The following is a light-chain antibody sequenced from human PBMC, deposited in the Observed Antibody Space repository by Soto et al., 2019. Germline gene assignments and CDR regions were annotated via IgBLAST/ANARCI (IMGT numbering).Light chain of an antibody. V-gene: IGKV3-11*02. CDR1: QSIXGY. Sequence: EIVLTQCPVTLSSSPGERATLSCMASQSIXGYLVWDKQKPGQAPRLLIXDASNRATGVPARFSGSGSGRDFTLTLSSLKPEDFAVYYCQQYNKWPPLTFGQGTKVDIK. CDR2: DAS. J-gene: IGKJ1*01. CDR3: QQYNKWPPLT.